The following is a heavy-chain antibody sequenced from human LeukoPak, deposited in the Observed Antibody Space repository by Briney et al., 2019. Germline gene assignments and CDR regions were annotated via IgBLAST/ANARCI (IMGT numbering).Heavy chain of an antibody. CDR1: GYSISSGYY. V-gene: IGHV4-38-2*02. CDR3: ARVIVGATPNFDY. Sequence: SETLSLTCTVSGYSISSGYYWGWIRQPPGKGLEWIGSIYHSGSTYYNPSLKSRVTISVDTSKNQFSLKLSSVTAADTAVYYCARVIVGATPNFDYWGQGTLVTVSS. CDR2: IYHSGST. J-gene: IGHJ4*02. D-gene: IGHD1-26*01.